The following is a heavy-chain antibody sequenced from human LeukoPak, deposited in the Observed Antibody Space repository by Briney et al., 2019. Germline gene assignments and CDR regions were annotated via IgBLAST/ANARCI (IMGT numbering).Heavy chain of an antibody. J-gene: IGHJ5*02. V-gene: IGHV4-4*07. CDR1: GDSIGSNC. Sequence: PSETLTLTCTVSGDSIGSNCWSWIRQPAGKGLEWIGRIYPSGTNYTPSLKSRVTISVDKSKNQVSLKLISVTAADTAMYYCAKSSGSYRPWGQGTLVTVSS. CDR3: AKSSGSYRP. D-gene: IGHD1-26*01. CDR2: IYPSGT.